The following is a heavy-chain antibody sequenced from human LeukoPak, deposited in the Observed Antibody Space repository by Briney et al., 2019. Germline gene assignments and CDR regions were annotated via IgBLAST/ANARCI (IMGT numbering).Heavy chain of an antibody. CDR3: ARTAPNYYYYYMDV. CDR2: IYTSGST. CDR1: GGSISSYY. J-gene: IGHJ6*03. Sequence: SETLSLTCTVSGGSISSYYWSWIRQPAGKGLEWIGRIYTSGSTNYNPSLKSRVTTSVDTSKNQFSLKLSSVTAADTAVYYCARTAPNYYYYYMDVWGKGTTVTVSS. V-gene: IGHV4-4*07. D-gene: IGHD5-18*01.